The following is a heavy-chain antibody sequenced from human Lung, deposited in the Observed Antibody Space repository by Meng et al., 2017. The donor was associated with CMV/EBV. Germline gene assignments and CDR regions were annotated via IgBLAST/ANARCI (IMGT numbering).Heavy chain of an antibody. CDR3: ARVQYLETANDAFDL. V-gene: IGHV1-2*02. J-gene: IGHJ3*01. CDR2: IHPYTGDT. CDR1: GYTFIGYY. D-gene: IGHD2-2*02. Sequence: ASVXVSXKASGYTFIGYYMHWVRQAPGQGLEWMGWIHPYTGDTNYAQKFQGRVIMTRDMSINTVYMELSRLRSDDTAVYYCARVQYLETANDAFDLWAQGTXVTVSS.